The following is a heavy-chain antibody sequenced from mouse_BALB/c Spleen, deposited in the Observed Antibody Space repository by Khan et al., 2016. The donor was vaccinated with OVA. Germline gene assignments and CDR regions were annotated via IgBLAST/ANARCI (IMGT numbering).Heavy chain of an antibody. CDR1: GFTFSDYG. J-gene: IGHJ4*01. CDR3: AKSYAMDY. Sequence: EVHLVESGGGLVQPGGSRKLSCAASGFTFSDYGLAWVRQAPGKGPEWVAFISSLAYSIYYADTVTGRFTISRENAKNTLYLVMRSLWSENTTMYYCAKSYAMDYWGQGTSVTVSS. CDR2: ISSLAYSI. V-gene: IGHV5-15*02.